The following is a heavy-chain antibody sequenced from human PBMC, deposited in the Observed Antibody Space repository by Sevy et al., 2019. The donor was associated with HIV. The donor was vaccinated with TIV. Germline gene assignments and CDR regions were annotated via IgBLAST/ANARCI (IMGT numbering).Heavy chain of an antibody. J-gene: IGHJ5*01. CDR1: GFTFSDYY. D-gene: IGHD3-10*01. CDR3: AREIREFLSPTCLDS. Sequence: GGSLRLSCAASGFTFSDYYMSWIRQAPGKGLEWIAYISSSSTYTNYTDSVKGRFTISRDNAKNSLYLQMNSLRAEDTAIYYCAREIREFLSPTCLDSWGQGTLVTVSS. V-gene: IGHV3-11*06. CDR2: ISSSSTYT.